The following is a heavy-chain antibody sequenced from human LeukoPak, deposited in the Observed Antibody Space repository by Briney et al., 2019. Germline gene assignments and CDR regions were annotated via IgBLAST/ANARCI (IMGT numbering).Heavy chain of an antibody. CDR1: GGSFSGYY. Sequence: SETLPLTCAVYGGSFSGYYWSWIRQPPGKGLEWIGEINHSGRTDYNPSLKSRVTISVDTSKNQFSLKLSSVTAADTAVYYCARHKYSSGWPPEGAFDIWGQGTMVTVSS. D-gene: IGHD6-19*01. V-gene: IGHV4-34*01. CDR2: INHSGRT. J-gene: IGHJ3*02. CDR3: ARHKYSSGWPPEGAFDI.